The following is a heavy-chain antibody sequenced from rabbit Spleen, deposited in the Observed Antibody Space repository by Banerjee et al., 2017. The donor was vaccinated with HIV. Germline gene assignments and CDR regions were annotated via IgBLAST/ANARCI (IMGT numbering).Heavy chain of an antibody. D-gene: IGHD4-1*01. CDR2: IYSSGSP. CDR3: ARALGADDSVDKYVFEL. J-gene: IGHJ4*01. Sequence: QEQLEESGGGLVTPAGTLTLTCTASGFTISSYYMSWVRQAPGKGLEWVGFIYSSGSPYYASWAKGRFTISRTSTSVDLKMTSLTAADTATYFCARALGADDSVDKYVFELWGPGTLVTVS. CDR1: GFTISSYY. V-gene: IGHV1S36*01.